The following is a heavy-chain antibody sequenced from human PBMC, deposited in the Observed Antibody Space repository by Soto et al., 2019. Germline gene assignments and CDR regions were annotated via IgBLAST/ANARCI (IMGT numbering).Heavy chain of an antibody. J-gene: IGHJ4*02. CDR3: AKDQARFYRFPDY. Sequence: GGSLRLSCSASGFTFSSYGMHWVRQAPGKGLELVSAISGSGGSTYYADSVKGRFTISRDNSKNTLYLQMNSLRAEDTAVYYCAKDQARFYRFPDYWGQGTLVTVSS. CDR2: ISGSGGST. V-gene: IGHV3-23*01. CDR1: GFTFSSYG. D-gene: IGHD6-6*01.